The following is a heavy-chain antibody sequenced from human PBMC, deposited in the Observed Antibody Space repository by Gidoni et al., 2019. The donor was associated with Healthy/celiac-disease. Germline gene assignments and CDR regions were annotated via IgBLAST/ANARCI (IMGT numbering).Heavy chain of an antibody. D-gene: IGHD6-13*01. CDR1: GFTFSDYY. J-gene: IGHJ4*02. CDR3: ARIAAATYYFDY. CDR2: ISSSSSYT. Sequence: QVQLVESGGGLVKPGGSLRVSCAASGFTFSDYYMSWIRQAPGKGLEWVSYISSSSSYTNYADSVKGRFTISRDNAKNSLYLQMNSLRAEDTAVYYCARIAAATYYFDYWGQGTLVTVSS. V-gene: IGHV3-11*05.